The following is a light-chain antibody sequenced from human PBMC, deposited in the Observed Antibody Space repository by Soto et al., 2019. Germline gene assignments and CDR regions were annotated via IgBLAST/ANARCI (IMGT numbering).Light chain of an antibody. CDR3: QQDYSSPGT. V-gene: IGKV3-20*01. CDR2: GAS. CDR1: QSVSSSY. J-gene: IGKJ1*01. Sequence: ELVFTESPDTLSLSPGERATLPCRASQSVSSSYLAWYQQKPGQAPRRLIYGASSRATGIPDRFSGSGSGTDFTLTISSLEPEDFAVYYCQQDYSSPGTFGQGTKVEVK.